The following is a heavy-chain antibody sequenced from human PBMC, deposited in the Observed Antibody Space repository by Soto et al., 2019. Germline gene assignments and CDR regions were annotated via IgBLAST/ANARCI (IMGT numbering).Heavy chain of an antibody. CDR1: GGSINNYY. D-gene: IGHD3-3*01. CDR3: ATTPLLYDFWSGYFFDY. J-gene: IGHJ4*02. CDR2: IYPSGNT. V-gene: IGHV4-4*07. Sequence: PSETLSLTCNVSGGSINNYYWTWIRQPAGKGLEWIGRIYPSGNTNYNPSLKSRVTISIDTSKNQFSLKLSSVTAADTAVYYCATTPLLYDFWSGYFFDYWGQGALVTVSS.